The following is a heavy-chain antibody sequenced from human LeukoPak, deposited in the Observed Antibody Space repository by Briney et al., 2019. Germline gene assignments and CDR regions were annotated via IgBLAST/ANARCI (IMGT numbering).Heavy chain of an antibody. CDR3: AKDLGLWSGYYSSDY. D-gene: IGHD3-3*01. CDR2: ISYDGSNK. V-gene: IGHV3-30*04. Sequence: GRSLRLSCAASGFTFSSYAMHWVRQAPGKGLEWVAVISYDGSNKYYADSVKGRFTISRDNSKNTLYLQMNSLRVEDTAVYYCAKDLGLWSGYYSSDYWGQGTLVTVSS. CDR1: GFTFSSYA. J-gene: IGHJ4*02.